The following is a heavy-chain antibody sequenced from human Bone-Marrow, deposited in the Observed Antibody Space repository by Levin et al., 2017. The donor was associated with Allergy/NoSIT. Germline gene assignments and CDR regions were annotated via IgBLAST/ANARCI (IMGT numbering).Heavy chain of an antibody. V-gene: IGHV5-51*01. Sequence: ASVKVSCKGSGYSFTSYWIGWVRQMPGKGLEWMGIIYPGDSDTRYSPSFQGQVTISADKSISTAYLQWSSLKASDTAMYYCARLDSRIVVVPAAMLGWFDPWGQGTLVTVSS. J-gene: IGHJ5*02. CDR1: GYSFTSYW. CDR2: IYPGDSDT. CDR3: ARLDSRIVVVPAAMLGWFDP. D-gene: IGHD2-2*01.